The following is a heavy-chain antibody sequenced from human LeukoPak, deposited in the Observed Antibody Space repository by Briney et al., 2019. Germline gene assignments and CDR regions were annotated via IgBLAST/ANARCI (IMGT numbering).Heavy chain of an antibody. CDR1: AGSISNYF. CDR3: ARYKDGSGTYQRYFDY. D-gene: IGHD3-10*01. J-gene: IGHJ4*02. CDR2: ISYTGST. Sequence: SETLFLTCTVSAGSISNYFWSWVRQPPGKGLEWIGYISYTGSTNYNPSLKSRVTMSVGTSKNHFSLTLTSVTAADTAVYYCARYKDGSGTYQRYFDYWGQGTLVTVSS. V-gene: IGHV4-59*08.